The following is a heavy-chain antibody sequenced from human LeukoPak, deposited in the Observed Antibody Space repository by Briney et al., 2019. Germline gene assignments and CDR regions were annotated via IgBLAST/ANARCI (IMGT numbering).Heavy chain of an antibody. Sequence: AGGSLRLSCAASGFTFSSYWMHWVRQAPGKGLVWVSRINSDGSSTSYAESVKGRFTISRDNAKNTVYLQMNSLRAEDTAVYYCARDYVSGSFGPWGQGTLVTVSS. J-gene: IGHJ5*02. D-gene: IGHD3-10*01. CDR2: INSDGSST. CDR3: ARDYVSGSFGP. CDR1: GFTFSSYW. V-gene: IGHV3-74*01.